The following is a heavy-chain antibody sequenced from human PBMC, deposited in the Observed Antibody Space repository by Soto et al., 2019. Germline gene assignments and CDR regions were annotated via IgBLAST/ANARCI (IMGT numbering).Heavy chain of an antibody. CDR1: GYSFTSYW. V-gene: IGHV5-51*01. J-gene: IGHJ3*02. D-gene: IGHD3-22*01. CDR2: IYPGDSDT. Sequence: RESLKISCKGSGYSFTSYWIGWVRQMPGKGLEWMGIIYPGDSDTRYSPSFQGQVTISADKTISTAYLQWSSLKASDTVMYYCARQSYYYDSSGPSDAFDIWGQGTMVTVSS. CDR3: ARQSYYYDSSGPSDAFDI.